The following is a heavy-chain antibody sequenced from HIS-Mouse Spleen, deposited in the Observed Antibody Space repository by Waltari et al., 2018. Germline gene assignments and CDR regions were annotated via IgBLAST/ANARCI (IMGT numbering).Heavy chain of an antibody. Sequence: EVQLVESGGGLVKPGGSLRLSCAASGFTFSNAWMSWVRQAPGKGLEWGCRIKSKTDGGTTDYAAPVKGRFTISRDDSKNTLYLQMNSLKTEDTAVYYCTTLNWGFYYFDYWGQGTLVTVSS. J-gene: IGHJ4*02. D-gene: IGHD7-27*01. V-gene: IGHV3-15*01. CDR2: IKSKTDGGTT. CDR3: TTLNWGFYYFDY. CDR1: GFTFSNAW.